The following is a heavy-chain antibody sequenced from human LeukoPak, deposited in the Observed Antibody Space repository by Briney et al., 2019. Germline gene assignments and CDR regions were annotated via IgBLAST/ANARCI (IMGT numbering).Heavy chain of an antibody. V-gene: IGHV4-34*01. CDR3: ATGMVRGVPDY. CDR1: GGSFSGYY. Sequence: PSETLSLTCAVDGGSFSGYYWSWIRQPPGKGLEWIGEINHSGSTNYNPSLKSRVTISVDTSKNQFSLKLSSVTAADTAVYYCATGMVRGVPDYWGQGTLVTVSS. D-gene: IGHD3-10*01. CDR2: INHSGST. J-gene: IGHJ4*02.